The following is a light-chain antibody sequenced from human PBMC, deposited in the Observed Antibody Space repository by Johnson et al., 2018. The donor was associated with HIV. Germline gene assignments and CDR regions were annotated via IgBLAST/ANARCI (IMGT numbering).Light chain of an antibody. Sequence: QSVLTQPPSVSAAPGQKVTISCSGSSSNIGNNYVSWYQHLPGTAPKLLIYDNNKRPSGIPDRFSGSKSGTSATLGITGLQTGDEADYYCGTWDSSLSAGVFGTGTKVTV. CDR2: DNN. CDR1: SSNIGNNY. CDR3: GTWDSSLSAGV. J-gene: IGLJ1*01. V-gene: IGLV1-51*01.